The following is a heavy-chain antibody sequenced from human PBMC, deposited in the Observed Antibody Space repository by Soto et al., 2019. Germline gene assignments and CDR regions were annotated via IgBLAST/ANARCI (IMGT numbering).Heavy chain of an antibody. Sequence: PSETLSLTCTVSGYSISIGSYCACIRQPPGKGPEWIASIYHGGTTFYNPSLKSRITISVDTSNNQFSLKLTSVTAADTAVYYCARVHVMVVAGSTFDYWGHGTLVTVS. D-gene: IGHD6-19*01. J-gene: IGHJ4*01. CDR2: IYHGGTT. CDR3: ARVHVMVVAGSTFDY. V-gene: IGHV4-38-2*02. CDR1: GYSISIGSY.